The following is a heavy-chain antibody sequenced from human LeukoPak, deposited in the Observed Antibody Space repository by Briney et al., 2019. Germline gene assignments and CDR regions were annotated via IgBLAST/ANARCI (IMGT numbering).Heavy chain of an antibody. CDR1: GGSISSGDNY. Sequence: SETLSLTCTVSGGSISSGDNYWSWIRQPPGKGLEWIGYIYYSGSTYYNPSLKSRVTISVDTSKNQFSLKLNSVTAADTAVYSCARGDLYSSSWYNWGQGTLVTVSS. CDR3: ARGDLYSSSWYN. D-gene: IGHD6-13*01. CDR2: IYYSGST. V-gene: IGHV4-30-4*08. J-gene: IGHJ4*02.